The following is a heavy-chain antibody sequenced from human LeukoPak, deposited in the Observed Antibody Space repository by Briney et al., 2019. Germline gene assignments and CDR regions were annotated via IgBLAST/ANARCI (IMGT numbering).Heavy chain of an antibody. V-gene: IGHV1-2*02. J-gene: IGHJ4*02. CDR2: INPNSGGT. D-gene: IGHD3-22*01. Sequence: VSVNVSCKASGYSFTGYYMHWVRPAPGQGLEWMGCINPNSGGTDYAQKFQGRVNMTRDTSISTAYMELSSLRSEDTAVYYCARDLEANYYDSSGEGGDYWGQGALVAASS. CDR1: GYSFTGYY. CDR3: ARDLEANYYDSSGEGGDY.